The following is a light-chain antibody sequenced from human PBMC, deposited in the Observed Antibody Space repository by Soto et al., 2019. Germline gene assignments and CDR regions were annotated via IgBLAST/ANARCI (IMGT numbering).Light chain of an antibody. Sequence: IVLTHSPFTLSXSPFXXXXXXXXSIQSVSNNYLAWYQQKPGQAPRLLIYGASNRATGIPDRFSGSGSGTDFTLTISRLEPEDFAVYYCQQYGSSPPITFGQGTRLEIK. CDR1: QSVSNNY. CDR3: QQYGSSPPIT. CDR2: GAS. J-gene: IGKJ5*01. V-gene: IGKV3-20*01.